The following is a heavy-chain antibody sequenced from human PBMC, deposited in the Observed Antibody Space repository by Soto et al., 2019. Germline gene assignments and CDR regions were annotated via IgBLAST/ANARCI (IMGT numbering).Heavy chain of an antibody. Sequence: GGSLRLSCAASGFTFSSYAMHWVRQAPGKGLEWVAVISYDGSNKYYADSVKGRFTISRDNSKNTLYLQMNSLRAEDTAVYYCARDRIAAAGTEFYYYYYGMDVWGQGTTVTVS. V-gene: IGHV3-30-3*01. J-gene: IGHJ6*02. D-gene: IGHD6-13*01. CDR3: ARDRIAAAGTEFYYYYYGMDV. CDR1: GFTFSSYA. CDR2: ISYDGSNK.